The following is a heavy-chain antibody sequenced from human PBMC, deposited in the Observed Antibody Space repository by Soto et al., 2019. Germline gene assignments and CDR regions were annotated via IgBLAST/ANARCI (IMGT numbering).Heavy chain of an antibody. D-gene: IGHD2-15*01. CDR1: GGSISSGGYY. Sequence: SETLSLTCTVSGGSISSGGYYWSWIRQHPGKGLEWIGYIYYSGSTCYNPSLKSRVTISVDTSKNQFSLKLSSVTAADTAVYYCARMGIGYCSGGSCYGWGVVDYWGQGTLVTVSS. V-gene: IGHV4-31*03. CDR3: ARMGIGYCSGGSCYGWGVVDY. J-gene: IGHJ4*02. CDR2: IYYSGST.